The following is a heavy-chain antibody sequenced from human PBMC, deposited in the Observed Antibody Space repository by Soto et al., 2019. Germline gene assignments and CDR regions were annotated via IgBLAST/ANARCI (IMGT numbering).Heavy chain of an antibody. Sequence: ASVKVSCTASGYTFTRYGISWLRQAPGQGLEWMGWISAYNGNTNYAQKLQGRVTMTTDTSTSTAYMELRSLRSDDTAVYYCARADIGVAPAATYSYSGLDGWGQGTTVTVPS. D-gene: IGHD2-2*01. V-gene: IGHV1-18*04. CDR2: ISAYNGNT. J-gene: IGHJ6*02. CDR1: GYTFTRYG. CDR3: ARADIGVAPAATYSYSGLDG.